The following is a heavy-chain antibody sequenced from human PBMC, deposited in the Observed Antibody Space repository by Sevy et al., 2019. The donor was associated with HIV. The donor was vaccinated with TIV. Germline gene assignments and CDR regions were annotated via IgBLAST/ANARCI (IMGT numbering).Heavy chain of an antibody. V-gene: IGHV3-7*03. CDR3: ARDCNSASCLWGMDV. D-gene: IGHD1-26*01. Sequence: GGSLRLSCVASGFTFSNFWMSWVRQAPGKGLEWVANIKRDGSEKYYVASVKGRFTISRDKAKTSLYLQMNSLRVEDTDVYYCARDCNSASCLWGMDVWGQGTMVTVSS. CDR1: GFTFSNFW. J-gene: IGHJ6*02. CDR2: IKRDGSEK.